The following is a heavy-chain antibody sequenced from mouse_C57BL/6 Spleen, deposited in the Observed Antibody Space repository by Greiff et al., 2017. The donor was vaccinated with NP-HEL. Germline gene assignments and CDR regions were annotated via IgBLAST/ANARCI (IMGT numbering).Heavy chain of an antibody. Sequence: EVKVVESGGGLVKPGGSLKLSCAASGFTFSDYGMHWVRQAPEKGLEWVAYISSGSSTIYYADTVKGRFTISRDNAKNTLFLQMTSLRSEDTAMYYCARWGYEAWFAYWGQGTLVTVSA. CDR2: ISSGSSTI. CDR1: GFTFSDYG. CDR3: ARWGYEAWFAY. J-gene: IGHJ3*01. V-gene: IGHV5-17*01. D-gene: IGHD2-2*01.